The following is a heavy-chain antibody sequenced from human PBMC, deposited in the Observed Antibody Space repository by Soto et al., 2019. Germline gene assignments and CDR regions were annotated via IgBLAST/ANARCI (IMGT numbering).Heavy chain of an antibody. CDR2: IYYSGST. CDR3: ARHWRQEYDYVWGSYQRGNHYYGMDV. Sequence: PSETLSLTCTVSGGSISSSSYYWGWIRQPPGKGLEWIGSIYYSGSTYYNPSLKSRVTISVDTSKNQFSLKLSSVTAADTAVYYCARHWRQEYDYVWGSYQRGNHYYGMDVWGQGTTVTVSS. CDR1: GGSISSSSYY. J-gene: IGHJ6*02. D-gene: IGHD3-16*02. V-gene: IGHV4-39*01.